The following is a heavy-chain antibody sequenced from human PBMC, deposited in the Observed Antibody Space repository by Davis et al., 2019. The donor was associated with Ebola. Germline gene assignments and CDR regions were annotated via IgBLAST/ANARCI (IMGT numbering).Heavy chain of an antibody. Sequence: GESLKISCTDSVITFSSYAMTWVRQAPGKGLEWVSAISGSGGSTYYADSVKGRFTISRDNSKKTLYLQMNSLRAEDTAVYYCARDAAGFGPMIVVEALGYWGQGTLVTVSS. J-gene: IGHJ4*02. CDR2: ISGSGGST. CDR1: VITFSSYA. V-gene: IGHV3-23*01. D-gene: IGHD3-22*01. CDR3: ARDAAGFGPMIVVEALGY.